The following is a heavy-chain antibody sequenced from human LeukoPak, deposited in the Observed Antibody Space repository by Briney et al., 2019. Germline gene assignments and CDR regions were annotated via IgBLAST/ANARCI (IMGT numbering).Heavy chain of an antibody. Sequence: GGSLRLSCAASGFTFSSYGMHWVRQAPGKGLEWVAFIRYDGSNKYYADSVKGRFTISRDNSKNTLYLQMNSLRAEDTAVYYGAKKRGTSGGYGADYWGQGTLVTVSS. CDR1: GFTFSSYG. V-gene: IGHV3-30*02. CDR2: IRYDGSNK. CDR3: AKKRGTSGGYGADY. D-gene: IGHD5-12*01. J-gene: IGHJ4*02.